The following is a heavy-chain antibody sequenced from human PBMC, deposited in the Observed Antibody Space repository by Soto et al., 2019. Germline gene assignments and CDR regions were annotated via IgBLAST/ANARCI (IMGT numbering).Heavy chain of an antibody. Sequence: QVQLVESGGGVVQPGRSLRLSCAASGFTFSNNGMHWVRQAPGRGLEWVAVISYDGSNKYYADSVKGRFTISRDNSKTTLYLQMNSLRAEDTAVYYCAKGHFDLDYWGQGTLVTVSS. CDR3: AKGHFDLDY. D-gene: IGHD3-9*01. CDR1: GFTFSNNG. CDR2: ISYDGSNK. J-gene: IGHJ4*02. V-gene: IGHV3-30*18.